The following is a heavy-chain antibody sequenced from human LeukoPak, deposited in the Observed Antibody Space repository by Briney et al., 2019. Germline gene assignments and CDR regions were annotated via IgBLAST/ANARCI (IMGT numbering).Heavy chain of an antibody. CDR3: ARGIVVVQAAPPGVYYFDY. V-gene: IGHV1-18*04. Sequence: ASVKVSCKASGYTFTSYGISWVRQAPGQGLEWMGWISAYNGNTNYAQKLQGRVTMTTDTSTSTAYMELRSLRSDDTAVYYCARGIVVVQAAPPGVYYFDYWGQGTLVTVSS. D-gene: IGHD2-2*01. J-gene: IGHJ4*02. CDR2: ISAYNGNT. CDR1: GYTFTSYG.